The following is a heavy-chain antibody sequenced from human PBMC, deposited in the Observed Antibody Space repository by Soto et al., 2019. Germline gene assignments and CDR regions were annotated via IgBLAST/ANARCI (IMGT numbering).Heavy chain of an antibody. J-gene: IGHJ5*01. CDR3: ARWVGGSMYDNSGKYDS. CDR2: VSNDGIRK. CDR1: GFIFSGSG. Sequence: ESWGGVVQPGRSLRLTCAASGFIFSGSGMHWVRQAPGKGLEWVALVSNDGIRKYYGDSVKGRFTISRDNAENTLYLQMNSLRAEDTAVYYCARWVGGSMYDNSGKYDSWGQGTLVTVSS. V-gene: IGHV3-30*03. D-gene: IGHD3-22*01.